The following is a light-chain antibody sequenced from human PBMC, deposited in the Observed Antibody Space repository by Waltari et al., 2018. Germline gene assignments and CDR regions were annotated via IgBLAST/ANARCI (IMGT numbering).Light chain of an antibody. CDR2: DAS. V-gene: IGKV3-15*01. CDR3: QQYYSRAVFT. Sequence: VMTQSPATVSVSPGERATLSCRASQFVGNKLAWYQQRPGQAPRLLIDDASTRATGLPVRFSGSWSGTEFTLTISSPQSEDFADYYCQQYYSRAVFTFGGGTKVEIK. J-gene: IGKJ4*01. CDR1: QFVGNK.